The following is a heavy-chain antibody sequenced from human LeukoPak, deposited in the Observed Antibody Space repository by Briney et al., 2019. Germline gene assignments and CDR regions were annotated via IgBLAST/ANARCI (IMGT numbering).Heavy chain of an antibody. CDR3: ARVDGAADAFDI. D-gene: IGHD3-16*01. J-gene: IGHJ3*02. CDR1: GGYISSGGYY. Sequence: SETLSLTCTVSGGYISSGGYYWSWIRQHPGKGLEWIGYIYYSGSTYYNPSLKSRVTISVDTSKNQFSLKLSSVTAADTAVYYCARVDGAADAFDIWGQGTMVTVSS. V-gene: IGHV4-31*03. CDR2: IYYSGST.